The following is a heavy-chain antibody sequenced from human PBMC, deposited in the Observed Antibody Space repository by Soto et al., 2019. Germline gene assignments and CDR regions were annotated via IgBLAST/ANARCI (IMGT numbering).Heavy chain of an antibody. Sequence: GGSLRLSCAASGFTFSSYGMHWVRQAPGKGLEWVAVISYYGNNKYYADSVKGRFTISRDNSKNTLYLQMNSLRAEVTAVYYCAKGQGVAYYYGMDVWGQATTVTVSS. CDR2: ISYYGNNK. CDR3: AKGQGVAYYYGMDV. V-gene: IGHV3-30*18. D-gene: IGHD2-15*01. CDR1: GFTFSSYG. J-gene: IGHJ6*02.